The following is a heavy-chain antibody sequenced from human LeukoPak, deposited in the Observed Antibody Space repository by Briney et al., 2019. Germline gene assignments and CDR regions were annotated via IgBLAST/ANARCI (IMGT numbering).Heavy chain of an antibody. CDR1: GFTFSGSA. Sequence: GGSLRLSCAASGFTFSGSAMHWVRQASGKGLEWVGRIRSKANSYATAYAASVKGRFTISRGDSKNTAYLQMNSLKTEDTAVYYCTRLDGDYVGYYYYYGMDVWGQGTTVTVSS. CDR3: TRLDGDYVGYYYYYGMDV. V-gene: IGHV3-73*01. D-gene: IGHD4-17*01. J-gene: IGHJ6*02. CDR2: IRSKANSYAT.